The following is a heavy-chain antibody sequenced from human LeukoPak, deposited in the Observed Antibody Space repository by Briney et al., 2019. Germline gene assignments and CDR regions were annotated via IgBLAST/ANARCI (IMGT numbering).Heavy chain of an antibody. CDR3: ARGGDY. CDR1: GFSISSDDC. V-gene: IGHV4-38-2*02. CDR2: ISNRGSP. J-gene: IGHJ4*02. Sequence: SETLSLTCLVSGFSISSDDCWGWIRQPPGKGLEWIGSISNRGSPYYNPSLKSRVTMSVDTPNNHFSLRLSSVTAADTAVYYCARGGDYWGQGTLVTVSS.